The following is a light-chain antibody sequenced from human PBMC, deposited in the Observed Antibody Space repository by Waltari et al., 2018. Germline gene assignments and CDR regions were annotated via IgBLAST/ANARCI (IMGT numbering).Light chain of an antibody. CDR1: SSAVGRFNY. V-gene: IGLV2-14*01. CDR3: ASYIPGSTLV. J-gene: IGLJ3*02. Sequence: QSALTQPASVSGSPGQSITISCPGSSSAVGRFNYVPWYQQFPDRAPNLMIYDVTNRPSGVSNRFSGSKSANTASLTISGLQPEDEADYYCASYIPGSTLVFGGGTKLTVL. CDR2: DVT.